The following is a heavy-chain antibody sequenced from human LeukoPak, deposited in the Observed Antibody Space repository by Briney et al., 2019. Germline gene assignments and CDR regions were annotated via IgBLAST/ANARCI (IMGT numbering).Heavy chain of an antibody. V-gene: IGHV3-7*01. Sequence: AGSLTPSCAASGFTFTNYWLTWLRQAPGQGLEWVASIEDDGDQKKYGDSVKGRFTISRDNAGNSLYLQMNILRVEDTAVYYCARDIPRGSTHLDYWGQGTLVTVSA. CDR2: IEDDGDQK. CDR1: GFTFTNYW. D-gene: IGHD1-26*01. J-gene: IGHJ4*02. CDR3: ARDIPRGSTHLDY.